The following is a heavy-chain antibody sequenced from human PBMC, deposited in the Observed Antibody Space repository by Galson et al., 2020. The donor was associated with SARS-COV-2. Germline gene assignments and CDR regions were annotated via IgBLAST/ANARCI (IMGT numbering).Heavy chain of an antibody. D-gene: IGHD3-10*01. CDR3: ARFSLVLDAFDI. CDR1: GGSFSGYY. Sequence: SETLSLTCAVYGGSFSGYYWSWIRQPPGKGLEWIGEINHSGSTSYNPSLKSRVTISLDTSKNQFSLKLNSVAAADTAVYYCARFSLVLDAFDIWAKGQWSPSLQ. CDR2: INHSGST. J-gene: IGHJ3*02. V-gene: IGHV4-34*01.